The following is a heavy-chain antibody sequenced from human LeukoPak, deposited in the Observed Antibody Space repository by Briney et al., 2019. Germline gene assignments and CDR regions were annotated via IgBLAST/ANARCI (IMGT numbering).Heavy chain of an antibody. CDR3: ARGNDGSGSPSYYFYYLDV. V-gene: IGHV1-8*01. Sequence: GASVKVSCKASGYTFTSYDINWVRQATGQGLEWMGWMNPNSGNTGYAQKFQGRVTMTRDTSISTAYMELSSLRSEDTAVYYCARGNDGSGSPSYYFYYLDVWGKGTTVTISS. CDR2: MNPNSGNT. J-gene: IGHJ6*03. D-gene: IGHD3-10*01. CDR1: GYTFTSYD.